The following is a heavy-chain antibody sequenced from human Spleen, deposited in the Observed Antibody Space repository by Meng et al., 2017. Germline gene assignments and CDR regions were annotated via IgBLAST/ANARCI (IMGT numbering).Heavy chain of an antibody. CDR2: IGHSGFT. D-gene: IGHD1/OR15-1a*01. V-gene: IGHV4-39*01. CDR3: VRSRAWVRTGFDP. CDR1: GDSISSIDSY. J-gene: IGHJ5*02. Sequence: QPQLQESGPGLLSPSETLSLTCRVSGDSISSIDSYWGWIRQSPGKGLEWIGSIGHSGFTYYTPSLESRVTVSVDTSRSQFSLELTSVTAADTAVYYCVRSRAWVRTGFDPWGQGTLVTVSS.